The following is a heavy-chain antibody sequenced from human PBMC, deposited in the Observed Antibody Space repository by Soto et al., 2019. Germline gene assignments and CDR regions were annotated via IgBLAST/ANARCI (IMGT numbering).Heavy chain of an antibody. CDR3: ARTSIVGARSFDY. CDR2: IYYSGST. Sequence: SETLSLTCTVSGGSISSGGYYWSWIRQHPGKGLEWIGYIYYSGSTYYNPSLKSRVTISVDTSKNQFSLKLSSVTAADTAVYYCARTSIVGARSFDYWGQGTLVTVSS. J-gene: IGHJ4*02. V-gene: IGHV4-31*03. CDR1: GGSISSGGYY. D-gene: IGHD1-26*01.